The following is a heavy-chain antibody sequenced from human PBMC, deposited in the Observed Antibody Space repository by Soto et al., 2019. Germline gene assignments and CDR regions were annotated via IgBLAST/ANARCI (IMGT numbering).Heavy chain of an antibody. J-gene: IGHJ4*02. Sequence: EVQLVESGGGLVQPGGSLRLSCAGSGFTLSDHYIDWVRQAPGKGLEWVGRSRDKAQGYSTAYAASVKGRFTTSRDDSKNTAYLQMNSLKTEDTAVYYCTSHSPEDMIRKWGQGTLVTVSS. CDR3: TSHSPEDMIRK. CDR2: SRDKAQGYST. D-gene: IGHD2-15*01. V-gene: IGHV3-72*01. CDR1: GFTLSDHY.